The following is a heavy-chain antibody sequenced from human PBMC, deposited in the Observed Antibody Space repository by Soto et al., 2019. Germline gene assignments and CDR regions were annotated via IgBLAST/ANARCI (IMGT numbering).Heavy chain of an antibody. Sequence: EVQLVESGEGLVQPGGSLRLSCAASGFTFSDYAMHWVRQAPGKGLECVSAISSTGGNTYYADSVKGRFTVSRDNSKNTLYLQMGSLRAEDMAVYYCAKGGRYSSSSLDYWGRGTLVTVSS. V-gene: IGHV3-64*02. CDR2: ISSTGGNT. D-gene: IGHD6-6*01. J-gene: IGHJ4*01. CDR3: AKGGRYSSSSLDY. CDR1: GFTFSDYA.